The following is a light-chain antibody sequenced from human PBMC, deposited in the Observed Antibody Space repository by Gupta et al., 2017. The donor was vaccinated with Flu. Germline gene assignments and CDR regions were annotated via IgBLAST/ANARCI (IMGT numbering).Light chain of an antibody. CDR3: SLYTGGSLV. CDR2: ATD. V-gene: IGLV7-46*01. CDR1: TGTVSPARY. J-gene: IGLJ3*02. Sequence: DLSRTVSPVGTVTLTCGSSTGTVSPARYPYWFQQKPGQAPTTLIYATDNRHSWTPARLCGSIQAGSDGTTLSGEQAEEDAYYCCSLYTGGSLVFGGGTKLTVL.